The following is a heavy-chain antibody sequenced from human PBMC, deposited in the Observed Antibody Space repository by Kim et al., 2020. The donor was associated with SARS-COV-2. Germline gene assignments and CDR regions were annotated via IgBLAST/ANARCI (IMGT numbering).Heavy chain of an antibody. Sequence: GGSLRLSCAASGFTFSSYGMHWVRQAPGKGLEWVAVIWYDGSNKYYADSVKGRFTISRDNSKNTLYLQMNSLRAEDTAVYYCARDHSKPAGGGAFDIWGQRTMFTVSS. V-gene: IGHV3-33*01. CDR1: GFTFSSYG. D-gene: IGHD2-8*02. CDR3: ARDHSKPAGGGAFDI. J-gene: IGHJ3*02. CDR2: IWYDGSNK.